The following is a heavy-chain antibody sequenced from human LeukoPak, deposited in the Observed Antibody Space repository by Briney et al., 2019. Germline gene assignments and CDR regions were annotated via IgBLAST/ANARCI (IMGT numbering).Heavy chain of an antibody. D-gene: IGHD2-21*02. CDR1: GGSFSGYY. V-gene: IGHV4-34*01. CDR2: INHSGST. CDR3: ARGQVTAKFALFDY. Sequence: PSETLSLTCAVYGGSFSGYYWSWIRQPPGKGLEWIWEINHSGSTNYNPSLKSRVTVSVDTSKNQFSLKLSSVTAADTAVYYCARGQVTAKFALFDYWGQGTLVTVSS. J-gene: IGHJ4*02.